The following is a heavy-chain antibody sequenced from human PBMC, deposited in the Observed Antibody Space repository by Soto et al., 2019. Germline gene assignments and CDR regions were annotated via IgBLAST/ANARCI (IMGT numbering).Heavy chain of an antibody. CDR1: GYSFTSYW. CDR2: IYPGDSDT. V-gene: IGHV5-51*01. CDR3: ARRMLAGGYSSGYSPDAFDI. Sequence: EESLTLSCKGSGYSFTSYWIGWVRQMPGNGLEWMGIIYPGDSDTRYSPSFQGQVTISADKSISTAYLQWSSLKASDTAMYYCARRMLAGGYSSGYSPDAFDIWGQGTMVTVSS. D-gene: IGHD3-22*01. J-gene: IGHJ3*02.